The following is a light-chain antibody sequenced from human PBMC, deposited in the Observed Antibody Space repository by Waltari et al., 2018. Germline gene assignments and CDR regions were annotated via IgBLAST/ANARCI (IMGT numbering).Light chain of an antibody. J-gene: IGKJ4*01. CDR3: QHYSASSFT. Sequence: DIVMTQSPDSLAVSLGEKATINCKSNQSLLYNSNNKNSLAWYQQKPGQPLKLFFYWASSRESGVPDRFSGSGSGTDFTLTIGSLQPDDFATYYCQHYSASSFTFGGGTKLEIK. CDR2: WAS. V-gene: IGKV4-1*01. CDR1: QSLLYNSNNKNS.